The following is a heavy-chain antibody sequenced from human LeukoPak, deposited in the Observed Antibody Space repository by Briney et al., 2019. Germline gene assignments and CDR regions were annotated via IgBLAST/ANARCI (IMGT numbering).Heavy chain of an antibody. V-gene: IGHV1-2*06. CDR3: ARVALGYYSDAFDI. J-gene: IGHJ3*02. D-gene: IGHD3-22*01. CDR1: GYTFTGYF. Sequence: ASVKVSCKASGYTFTGYFMHWVRQAPGQGLEWMGRINTNSGGTNYAQKFQGRVTMTRDTSINTAYMELSRLTSDDTAVYYCARVALGYYSDAFDIWGQGTMVTVSS. CDR2: INTNSGGT.